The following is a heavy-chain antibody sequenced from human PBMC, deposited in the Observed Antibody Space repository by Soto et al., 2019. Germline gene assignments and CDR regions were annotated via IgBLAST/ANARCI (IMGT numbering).Heavy chain of an antibody. V-gene: IGHV3-74*01. Sequence: EAQLVESGGGLVQPGGSLTLSCTAAEITLNIYWMHWIRQAPGKGLVWVSRINPESTTLTYADSVTGRFTISRDSAKNTLYMQMNGQSSGDTAIYYCTKHTFVAWDSWGQGTRVTVSS. J-gene: IGHJ5*01. CDR1: EITLNIYW. CDR3: TKHTFVAWDS. D-gene: IGHD3-16*02. CDR2: INPESTTL.